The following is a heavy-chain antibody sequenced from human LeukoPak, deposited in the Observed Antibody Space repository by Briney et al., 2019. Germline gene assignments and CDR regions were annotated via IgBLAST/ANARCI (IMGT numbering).Heavy chain of an antibody. CDR1: GYSISSDYY. D-gene: IGHD3-22*01. CDR2: IYHSGST. V-gene: IGHV4-38-2*02. CDR3: ARARQYYYDSEAFDI. J-gene: IGHJ3*02. Sequence: SSETLSLTCTVSGYSISSDYYWGWIRQPPGKGLEWIGSIYHSGSTYYNPSLKSRVTISVDTSKNQFSLKLSSVTAADTAVYYCARARQYYYDSEAFDIWGQGTMVTVSS.